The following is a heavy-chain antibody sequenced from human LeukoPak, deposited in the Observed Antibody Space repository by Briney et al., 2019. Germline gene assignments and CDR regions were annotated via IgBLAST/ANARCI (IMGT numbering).Heavy chain of an antibody. D-gene: IGHD1-1*01. CDR2: IYFSGST. CDR3: ARGQYDLGYWFSAL. CDR1: GGSLSSYY. V-gene: IGHV4-4*07. J-gene: IGHJ2*01. Sequence: KPSETLSLTCTVSGGSLSSYYWGWIRQPAGKGLEWIGRIYFSGSTNYNPSLKSRVTQSVHTSKNQFSLTLRSLTAAHTAVYFCARGQYDLGYWFSALGRRGRLVSVS.